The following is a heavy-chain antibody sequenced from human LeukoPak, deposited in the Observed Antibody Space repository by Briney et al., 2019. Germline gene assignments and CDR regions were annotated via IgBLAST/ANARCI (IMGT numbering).Heavy chain of an antibody. D-gene: IGHD3-16*02. Sequence: SETLSLTCTVSGYSISSGYYWGWIRQPPGKGLEWIGSIYHSGSTYYNPSLKSRVTISVDTSKNQFSLKLSSVTAADTAVYYCARVVVWGSYRYYYYYMDVWGKGTTVTVSS. CDR1: GYSISSGYY. CDR2: IYHSGST. CDR3: ARVVVWGSYRYYYYYMDV. V-gene: IGHV4-38-2*02. J-gene: IGHJ6*03.